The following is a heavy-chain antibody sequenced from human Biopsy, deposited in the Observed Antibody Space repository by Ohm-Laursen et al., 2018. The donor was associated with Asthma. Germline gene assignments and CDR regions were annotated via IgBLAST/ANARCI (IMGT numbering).Heavy chain of an antibody. CDR1: GFTFSNAW. D-gene: IGHD2-15*01. V-gene: IGHV3-15*01. CDR3: TTRPRAAKRLDP. J-gene: IGHJ5*02. Sequence: SLRLSCAASGFTFSNAWMSWVRQAPGKGLEWVGRIKSKTDGGTTDYAAPVKGRFTISRDDSKNTLYLQMNSLKTEDTAVYYCTTRPRAAKRLDPWGQGTLVTVSS. CDR2: IKSKTDGGTT.